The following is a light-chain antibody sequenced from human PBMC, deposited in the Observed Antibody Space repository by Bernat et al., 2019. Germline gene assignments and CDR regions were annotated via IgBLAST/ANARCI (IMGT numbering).Light chain of an antibody. V-gene: IGLV1-47*02. Sequence: QSVLTQPPSASGTPGQRVTISCSGSISNIGSNYVYWYQHLPGRAPKLLISTDNQRPSGVPDRFSGSRSDTSASLAISGLRSEDEADYYCASWDDSLSGQVFGGGTKLTVL. J-gene: IGLJ3*02. CDR2: TDN. CDR3: ASWDDSLSGQV. CDR1: ISNIGSNY.